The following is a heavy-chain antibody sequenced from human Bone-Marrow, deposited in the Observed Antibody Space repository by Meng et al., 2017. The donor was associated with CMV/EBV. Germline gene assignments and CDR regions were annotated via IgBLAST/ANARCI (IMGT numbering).Heavy chain of an antibody. CDR1: GGSISSSSYY. V-gene: IGHV4-39*07. D-gene: IGHD4-23*01. Sequence: SETLSLTCTVSGGSISSSSYYWGWIRQPPGKGLEWIGSIYYSGSTYYNPSLKSRVTISVDTSKNQFSLKLSPVTAADTAVYYCAREGGNGDYYYGMDVWGQGTTVTVSS. J-gene: IGHJ6*02. CDR2: IYYSGST. CDR3: AREGGNGDYYYGMDV.